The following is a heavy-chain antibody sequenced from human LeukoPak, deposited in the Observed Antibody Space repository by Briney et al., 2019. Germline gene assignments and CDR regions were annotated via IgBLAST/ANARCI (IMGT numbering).Heavy chain of an antibody. CDR1: GYTLTNYY. CDR2: INPSGGST. CDR3: ARGTYSSSSGLDTHFDY. V-gene: IGHV1-46*01. J-gene: IGHJ4*02. D-gene: IGHD6-6*01. Sequence: GASVKVSCKASGYTLTNYYMHWVRQAPGQGLGWMGIINPSGGSTSYAQKFQGRVTMTRDTSTSTVYMELSSLRSEDTAVYYCARGTYSSSSGLDTHFDYWGQGTLVTVSS.